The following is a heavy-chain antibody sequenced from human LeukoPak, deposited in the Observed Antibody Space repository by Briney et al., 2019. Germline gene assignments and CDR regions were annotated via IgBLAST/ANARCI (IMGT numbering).Heavy chain of an antibody. CDR1: GFTFSSYA. D-gene: IGHD3-22*01. V-gene: IGHV3-23*01. J-gene: IGHJ3*02. Sequence: GGSLRLSCAASGFTFSSYAMSWVRQAPGKGLEWVSAISGSGGSTYYADSVKGRFTISRDNSKNTLYLQMNSLRAEDMAVYYCARDQSSGYYRAIRFDAFDIWGQGTMVTVSS. CDR2: ISGSGGST. CDR3: ARDQSSGYYRAIRFDAFDI.